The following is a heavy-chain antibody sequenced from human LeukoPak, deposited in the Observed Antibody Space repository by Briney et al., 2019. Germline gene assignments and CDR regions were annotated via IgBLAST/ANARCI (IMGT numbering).Heavy chain of an antibody. V-gene: IGHV3-30*03. J-gene: IGHJ4*02. CDR3: TCSDDYGDY. Sequence: WVAAVLYDETYKYYVGSVKGRFTISRDDSKNTLYLQMNSLRTEDTAIYYCTCSDDYGDYWGQGTLVTVSS. CDR2: VLYDETYK. D-gene: IGHD3-10*02.